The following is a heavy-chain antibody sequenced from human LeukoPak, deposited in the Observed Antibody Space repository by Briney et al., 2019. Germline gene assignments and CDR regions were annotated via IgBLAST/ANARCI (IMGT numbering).Heavy chain of an antibody. CDR1: GFTFSSYA. D-gene: IGHD5-18*01. J-gene: IGHJ4*02. V-gene: IGHV3-23*01. Sequence: GGSLRLSCAASGFTFSSYAMHWVRQAPGKGLEWVSAISGSGGSTYYADSVKGRFTISRDNSKNTLYLQMNSLRAEDTAVYYCAKDRSGYSYGFFDYWGQGTLVTVSS. CDR3: AKDRSGYSYGFFDY. CDR2: ISGSGGST.